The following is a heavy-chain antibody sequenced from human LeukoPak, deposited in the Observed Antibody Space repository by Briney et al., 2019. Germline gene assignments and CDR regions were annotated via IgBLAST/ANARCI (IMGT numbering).Heavy chain of an antibody. CDR1: GFTFSSYA. CDR2: ISGSGGST. CDR3: AKAHKMTTVTTGMDY. Sequence: GGSLRLSCAAAGFTFSSYAMSWVRQAPGKWLEWVSAISGSGGSTYYADSVEGRFTISRDNSKNTLYLQMNSLRAEDTAVYYCAKAHKMTTVTTGMDYWGQGTQVTVSS. D-gene: IGHD4-17*01. J-gene: IGHJ4*02. V-gene: IGHV3-23*01.